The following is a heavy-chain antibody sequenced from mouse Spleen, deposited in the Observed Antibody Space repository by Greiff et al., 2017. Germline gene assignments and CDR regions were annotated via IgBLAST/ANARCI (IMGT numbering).Heavy chain of an antibody. CDR3: ARSGGSTFFDY. J-gene: IGHJ2*01. Sequence: QVHVKQPGAELVRPGTSVKLSCKASGYTFTSYWMHWVKQRPGQGLEWIGVIDPSDSYTNYNQKFKGKATLTVDTSSSTAYMQLSSLTSEDSAVYYCARSGGSTFFDYWGQGTTLTVSS. CDR2: IDPSDSYT. CDR1: GYTFTSYW. D-gene: IGHD1-1*01. V-gene: IGHV1-59*01.